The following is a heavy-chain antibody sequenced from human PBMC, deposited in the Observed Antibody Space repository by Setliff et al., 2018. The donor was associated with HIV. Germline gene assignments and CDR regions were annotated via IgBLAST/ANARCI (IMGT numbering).Heavy chain of an antibody. D-gene: IGHD2-8*01. V-gene: IGHV3-74*01. J-gene: IGHJ3*02. Sequence: PGGSLRLSCAASGFTLSSFWMHWVRQAPGKGLMWVSRISSDGRYTDYADSVKGRFTVSRDSAKNTLSLQTDSLRPDDTAVYYCVRGKQNGVATYGLDIWGQGTMVTVSS. CDR3: VRGKQNGVATYGLDI. CDR2: ISSDGRYT. CDR1: GFTLSSFW.